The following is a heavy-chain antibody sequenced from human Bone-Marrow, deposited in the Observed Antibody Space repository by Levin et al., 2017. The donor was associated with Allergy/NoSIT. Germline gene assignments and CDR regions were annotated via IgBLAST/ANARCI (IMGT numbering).Heavy chain of an antibody. CDR1: GFTVSNNY. V-gene: IGHV3-66*01. D-gene: IGHD4-23*01. CDR2: IYSDGST. Sequence: GESLKISCAVSGFTVSNNYISWVRQAPGKGLEWVSVIYSDGSTYYTDSAKGRFTISGDNSKNTVYLQMNSLTTEDTAVYYCASGGDSPSTWGQGTLVTVSS. CDR3: ASGGDSPST. J-gene: IGHJ5*02.